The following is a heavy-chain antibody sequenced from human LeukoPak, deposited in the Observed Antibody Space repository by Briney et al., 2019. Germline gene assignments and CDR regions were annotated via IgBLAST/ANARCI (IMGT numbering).Heavy chain of an antibody. V-gene: IGHV3-33*01. CDR2: IWYDGSNK. CDR3: AREDTAMVVYYYYYGMDV. D-gene: IGHD5-18*01. Sequence: PGGSLRLSCAASGFTFSSYDMHWVRQAPGKGLEWVAVIWYDGSNKYYADSVKGRFTISRDNSKNTLYLQMNSLRAEDTAVYYCAREDTAMVVYYYYYGMDVWGQGTTVTVSS. J-gene: IGHJ6*02. CDR1: GFTFSSYD.